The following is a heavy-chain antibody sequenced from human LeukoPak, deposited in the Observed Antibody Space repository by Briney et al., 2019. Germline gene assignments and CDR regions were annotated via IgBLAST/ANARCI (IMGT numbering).Heavy chain of an antibody. CDR2: IIPIFGTA. V-gene: IGHV1-69*05. J-gene: IGHJ6*03. CDR1: GGTFSSYA. D-gene: IGHD6-6*01. Sequence: GSSVKVSCKASGGTFSSYAISWVRQAPGQGLEWMGRIIPIFGTANYAQKFQGRVTITTDESTSTAYMELSSLTYEDAAVYYCATPYSSSSVAPMDVSGEGTTVTVSS. CDR3: ATPYSSSSVAPMDV.